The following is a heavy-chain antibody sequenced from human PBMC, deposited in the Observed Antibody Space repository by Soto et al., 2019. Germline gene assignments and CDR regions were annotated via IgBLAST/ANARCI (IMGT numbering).Heavy chain of an antibody. J-gene: IGHJ3*02. CDR3: AKDDIQDIVVVPAAPTYAFDI. CDR1: GFTFSSYG. V-gene: IGHV3-30*18. D-gene: IGHD2-2*01. Sequence: GGSLRLSCAASGFTFSSYGMHWVRQAPGKGLEWVAVISYDGSNKYYADSVKGRFTIPRDNSKNTLYLQMNSLRAEDTAVYYCAKDDIQDIVVVPAAPTYAFDIWGQGTMVTVSS. CDR2: ISYDGSNK.